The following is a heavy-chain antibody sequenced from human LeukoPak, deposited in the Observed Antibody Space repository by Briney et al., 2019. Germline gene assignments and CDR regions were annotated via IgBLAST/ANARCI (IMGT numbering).Heavy chain of an antibody. V-gene: IGHV3-7*03. J-gene: IGHJ6*02. CDR1: GFTFSSYW. D-gene: IGHD6-19*01. Sequence: GGSLRLSCAASGFTFSSYWMSWVRQAPGKGLEWVANIKQDGSEKYYVDSVKGRFTISRDNAKNSLYLQMNSLRAEDTAVYYCARDGSGWDYYYYYGMDVWGQGTTVTVS. CDR3: ARDGSGWDYYYYYGMDV. CDR2: IKQDGSEK.